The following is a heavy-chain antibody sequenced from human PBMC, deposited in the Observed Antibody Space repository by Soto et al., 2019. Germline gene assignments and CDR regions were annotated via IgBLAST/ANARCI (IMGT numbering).Heavy chain of an antibody. CDR2: INHTGDT. CDR3: AREVGYYSAARRNLYFDY. V-gene: IGHV4-34*01. J-gene: IGHJ4*02. Sequence: SETLSLTCALSCGSLSGYYWSFFRHTPGNGLEWIGDINHTGDTNYNPSLKSRVMISVDTAKTQFSLNVTSVTAADTAVYYCAREVGYYSAARRNLYFDYWGPGTLVTVSS. CDR1: CGSLSGYY. D-gene: IGHD2-15*01.